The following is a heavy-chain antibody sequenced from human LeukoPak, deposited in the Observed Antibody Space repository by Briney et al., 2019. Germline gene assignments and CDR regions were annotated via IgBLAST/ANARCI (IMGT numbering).Heavy chain of an antibody. V-gene: IGHV4-59*01. CDR3: ARGWYSSGWYDGYLDY. CDR1: GGSISSYY. D-gene: IGHD6-19*01. CDR2: IYYSGST. Sequence: SETLSLTCTVSGGSISSYYWSWIRQPPGKGLEWIGYIYYSGSTNYNPSLKSRVTISVDTSKNQFSLKLSSVTAADTAVYYCARGWYSSGWYDGYLDYWGQGTLVTVSS. J-gene: IGHJ4*02.